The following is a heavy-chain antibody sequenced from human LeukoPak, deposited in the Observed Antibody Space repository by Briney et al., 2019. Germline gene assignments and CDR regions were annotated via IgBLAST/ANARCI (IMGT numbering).Heavy chain of an antibody. CDR1: GFTFSSYG. CDR3: ARARGVGAAFDI. V-gene: IGHV3-23*01. Sequence: GGTLRLSCAASGFTFSSYGMSWVRQAPGKGLEWVSAISGSGGSTYYPGSVKGRFTISRENAKNSLYLQMNSLRAGDTAVYYCARARGVGAAFDIWGQGTMVTVSS. J-gene: IGHJ3*02. CDR2: ISGSGGST. D-gene: IGHD3-10*01.